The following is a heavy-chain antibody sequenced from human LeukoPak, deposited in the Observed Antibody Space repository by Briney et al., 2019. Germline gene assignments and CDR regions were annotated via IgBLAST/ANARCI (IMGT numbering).Heavy chain of an antibody. V-gene: IGHV4-59*01. CDR3: ARVLGGLFDY. J-gene: IGHJ4*02. CDR2: IYYSGST. CDR1: GFTFSSYA. D-gene: IGHD2-15*01. Sequence: TGGSLRLSCAASGFTFSSYAMSWIRQPPGKGLEWIGYIYYSGSTNYNPSLKSRVTISVDTSKNQFSLKLSSVTAADTAVYYCARVLGGLFDYWGQGTLVTVSS.